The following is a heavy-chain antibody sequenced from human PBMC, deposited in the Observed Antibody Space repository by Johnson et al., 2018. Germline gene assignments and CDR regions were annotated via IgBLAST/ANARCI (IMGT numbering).Heavy chain of an antibody. D-gene: IGHD5-24*01. CDR3: ARDGVVGDGYNSDAFDI. Sequence: QVQLQESGPGLVKXSETLSLTCTISGGSISTYYWSWIRQPPGKGLEWIGYIYYSGITNYNPSLQSRVTISVDTSKNQFSLKVRSVTVADTAVYYCARDGVVGDGYNSDAFDIWGQGTMVTVSS. V-gene: IGHV4-59*01. CDR2: IYYSGIT. J-gene: IGHJ3*02. CDR1: GGSISTYY.